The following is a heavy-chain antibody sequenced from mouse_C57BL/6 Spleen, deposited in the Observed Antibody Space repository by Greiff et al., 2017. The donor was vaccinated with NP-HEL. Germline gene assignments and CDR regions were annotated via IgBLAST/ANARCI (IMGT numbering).Heavy chain of an antibody. CDR3: ARTGAFEY. J-gene: IGHJ2*01. V-gene: IGHV5-17*01. Sequence: EVQVVESGGGLVKPGGSLKLSCAASGFTFSDYGMHWVRQSPEKGLEWVAYISSGSSTIYYADTVKGRFTISRDNAKNTLFLQMTSLRSEDTAMYYCARTGAFEYWGKGTTLTVTS. D-gene: IGHD4-1*01. CDR2: ISSGSSTI. CDR1: GFTFSDYG.